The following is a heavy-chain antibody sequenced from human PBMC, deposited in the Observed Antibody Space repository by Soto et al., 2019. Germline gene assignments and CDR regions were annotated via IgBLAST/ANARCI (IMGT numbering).Heavy chain of an antibody. D-gene: IGHD6-13*01. Sequence: EVQLVESGGGLVQPGGSLRLSCAASGFTVSSNYMSWVRQAPGKGLEWVSVIYSGGSTYYADAVQGRFTISRDNSKNTLYIHMNSLRAEDTAVYYCARDTSSSSWYAGYFDYWGQGTLVTVSS. CDR3: ARDTSSSSWYAGYFDY. CDR2: IYSGGST. J-gene: IGHJ4*02. V-gene: IGHV3-66*01. CDR1: GFTVSSNY.